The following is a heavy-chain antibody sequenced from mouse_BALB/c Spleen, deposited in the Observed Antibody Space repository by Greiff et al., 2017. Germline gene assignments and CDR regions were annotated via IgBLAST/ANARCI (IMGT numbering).Heavy chain of an antibody. CDR1: GYTFTSYW. V-gene: IGHV1-7*01. CDR2: INPSTGYT. Sequence: QVQLQQSGAELAKPGASVKMSCKASGYTFTSYWMHWVKQRPGQGLEWIGYINPSTGYTEYNQKFKDKATLTADKSSSTAYMQLSSLTSEDSAVYYCARDYYGSSYLFAYWGQGTLVTVSA. J-gene: IGHJ3*01. D-gene: IGHD1-1*01. CDR3: ARDYYGSSYLFAY.